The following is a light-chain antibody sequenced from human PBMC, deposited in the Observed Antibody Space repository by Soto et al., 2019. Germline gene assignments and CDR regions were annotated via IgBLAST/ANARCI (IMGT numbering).Light chain of an antibody. V-gene: IGKV1-9*01. CDR3: QQLHSYPRT. Sequence: IQLTQSPSSLSASVGDRVTITCRASQGFSTYLAWYQQKPGRAPKLLIYAASTLQSGVSSRFSGSGSGTDFTLTISSLQPADFATYYCQQLHSYPRTFGQGTKVDIK. J-gene: IGKJ1*01. CDR2: AAS. CDR1: QGFSTY.